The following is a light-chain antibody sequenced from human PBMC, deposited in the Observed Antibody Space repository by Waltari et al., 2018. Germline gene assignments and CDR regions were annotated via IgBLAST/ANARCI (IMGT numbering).Light chain of an antibody. CDR1: SGINVGTYR. Sequence: QAVLTQPSSLPASPGASASLTCTLRSGINVGTYRIYWYQQKPGSPPQYLLRYKSDSDKQQGSGVPSRFSGSKDASANAGILRISGLQSEDEADYYCMIWHSSAWVFGGGTKLTVL. V-gene: IGLV5-45*03. CDR3: MIWHSSAWV. J-gene: IGLJ3*02. CDR2: YKSDSDK.